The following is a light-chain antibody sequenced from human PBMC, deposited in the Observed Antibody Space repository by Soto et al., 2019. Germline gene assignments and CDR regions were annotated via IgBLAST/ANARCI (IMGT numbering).Light chain of an antibody. J-gene: IGKJ3*01. CDR2: NAS. CDR1: QSLHSNF. Sequence: EIVLTQFPGTLSLSPGERATLSCRASQSLHSNFLVWYQQKPGPAPRLLISNASRRATGIPDRFSGSGSGTYFTLTIIRLDPEDFALYDCHQSGISPLTFGPGTRVHGK. V-gene: IGKV3-20*01. CDR3: HQSGISPLT.